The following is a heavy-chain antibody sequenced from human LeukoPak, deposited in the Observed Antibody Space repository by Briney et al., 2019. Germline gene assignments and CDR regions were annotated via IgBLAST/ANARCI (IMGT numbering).Heavy chain of an antibody. D-gene: IGHD6-13*01. J-gene: IGHJ4*02. V-gene: IGHV4-34*01. CDR3: ARGYLAAAGKSSFDY. Sequence: PSETLSLTCAVYGGSFSGYYWSWIRQPPGKGLEWIGEINHSGSTNYNPSLKSRVTISVDTSKNQFSLKLSSVTAADTAVYYCARGYLAAAGKSSFDYWGQRTLVTVSS. CDR2: INHSGST. CDR1: GGSFSGYY.